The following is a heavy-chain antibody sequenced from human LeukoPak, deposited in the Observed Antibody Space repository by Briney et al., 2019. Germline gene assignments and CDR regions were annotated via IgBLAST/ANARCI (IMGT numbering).Heavy chain of an antibody. J-gene: IGHJ4*02. CDR2: IKQDGSEK. CDR1: GFNFSSYW. CDR3: ASVVATFYFDY. V-gene: IGHV3-7*01. Sequence: PGGSLRLSCAASGFNFSSYWMSWVRQAPGKGLEWVANIKQDGSEKYYVDSVKGRFTISRDNAKNSLYLQMNSLRAEDTAVYYCASVVATFYFDYWGQGTLVTVSS. D-gene: IGHD5-12*01.